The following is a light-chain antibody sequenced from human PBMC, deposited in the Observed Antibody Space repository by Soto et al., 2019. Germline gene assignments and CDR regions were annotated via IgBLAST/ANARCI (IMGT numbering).Light chain of an antibody. CDR3: QQYDNLPFT. J-gene: IGKJ3*01. CDR2: DTS. V-gene: IGKV1-33*01. CDR1: QDISSY. Sequence: DIQMTQSPSSLSASVGDRVTITCQASQDISSYLNWYQQKPGKAPKLLIYDTSNLETGVPSSFSGSGSGTDFTFTISSLQPEDIATYYCQQYDNLPFTFGPGTKVDIK.